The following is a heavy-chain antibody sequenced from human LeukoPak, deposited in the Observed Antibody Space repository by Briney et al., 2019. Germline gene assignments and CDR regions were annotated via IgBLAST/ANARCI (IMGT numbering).Heavy chain of an antibody. CDR1: GFTFGGYG. V-gene: IGHV3-33*01. CDR3: TRYNNDHVDY. Sequence: PGGSLRLSCAGSGFTFGGYGMLWFRQTPGKGLEWVAVIAYDGSRAFYAYSVKGRFTISRDNSKNTMSVQMDDLRAEDTAVYYCTRYNNDHVDYWGQGTLVTVSS. J-gene: IGHJ4*02. CDR2: IAYDGSRA. D-gene: IGHD1-14*01.